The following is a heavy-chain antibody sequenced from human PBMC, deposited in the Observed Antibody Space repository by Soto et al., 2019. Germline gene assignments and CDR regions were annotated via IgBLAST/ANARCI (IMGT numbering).Heavy chain of an antibody. V-gene: IGHV3-23*01. CDR2: ITDTGGDT. J-gene: IGHJ5*01. CDR1: GITFGSRA. Sequence: AGGSLRLSCVASGITFGSRAMSWVRQAPGEGLEWVSTITDTGGDTKYADSVKGRFAISRDISKNTVYLQMDSLRSEDTAIYYCAKEMFPQTVPISSSPWGDSWGQGTLVTVSS. CDR3: AKEMFPQTVPISSSPWGDS. D-gene: IGHD6-6*01.